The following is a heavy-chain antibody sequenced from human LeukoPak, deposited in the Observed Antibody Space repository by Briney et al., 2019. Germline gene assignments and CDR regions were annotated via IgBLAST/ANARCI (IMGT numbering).Heavy chain of an antibody. CDR3: ARQAPYSSSWGGSYYYYYGMDV. CDR1: GLTVSSYG. D-gene: IGHD6-13*01. Sequence: PGGSLRLSCAASGLTVSSYGMSWVRQAAGEGLEWVANIKQEGREKNYVECVKGRFTISRDNAKNSLYLQMNSLRAEDTAVYYCARQAPYSSSWGGSYYYYYGMDVWGQGTTVTVSS. CDR2: IKQEGREK. J-gene: IGHJ6*02. V-gene: IGHV3-7*01.